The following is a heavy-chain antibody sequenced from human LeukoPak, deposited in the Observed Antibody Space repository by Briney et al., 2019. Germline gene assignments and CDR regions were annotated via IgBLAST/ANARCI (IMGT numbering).Heavy chain of an antibody. CDR2: ISYDGNNK. CDR1: GFTFSSYS. J-gene: IGHJ4*02. Sequence: GGSLRLSCAASGFTFSSYSMNWVRQAPGKGLEWVAIISYDGNNKYYADSVKGRFTISRDNSKNTLYLQMNSLRVEDTAVYYCAKRNGFWGQGTLVTVSS. V-gene: IGHV3-30*18. CDR3: AKRNGF. D-gene: IGHD1-1*01.